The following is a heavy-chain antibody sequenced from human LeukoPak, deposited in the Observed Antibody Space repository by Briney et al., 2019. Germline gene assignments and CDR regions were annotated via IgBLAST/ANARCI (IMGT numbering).Heavy chain of an antibody. CDR2: IRYDGSVQ. Sequence: GGSLRLSCAASGFTFSSYGVHWVRQAPGEGLEWVAVIRYDGSVQYYADSVKGRFTISRDNSMHTLYLQMSGLRAEDTAVYYCAKYRATEYYGMDVWGQGTTVTVSS. D-gene: IGHD3-16*02. CDR3: AKYRATEYYGMDV. CDR1: GFTFSSYG. V-gene: IGHV3-30*02. J-gene: IGHJ6*02.